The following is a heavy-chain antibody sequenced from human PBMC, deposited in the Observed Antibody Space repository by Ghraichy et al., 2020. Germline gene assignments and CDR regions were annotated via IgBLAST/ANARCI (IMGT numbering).Heavy chain of an antibody. CDR3: ARGEFQKVRGYYYYYYGMDV. V-gene: IGHV4-39*01. CDR1: GGSISSSSYY. Sequence: LDTLSLTCTVSGGSISSSSYYWGWIRQPPGKGLEWIGSIDYSGSTYYNPSLRSRVTISVDTSKNQFSLKLSSVTAADTAVYYCARGEFQKVRGYYYYYYGMDVWGQGTTVTVSS. J-gene: IGHJ6*02. D-gene: IGHD3-22*01. CDR2: IDYSGST.